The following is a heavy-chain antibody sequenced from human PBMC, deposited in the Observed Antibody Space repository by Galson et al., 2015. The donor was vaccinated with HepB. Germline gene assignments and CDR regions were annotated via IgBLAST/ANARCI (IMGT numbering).Heavy chain of an antibody. J-gene: IGHJ4*02. Sequence: SLRLSCAASGFTFSSYAMSWVRQAPGKGLEWVSAISGSGGGTYYADSVKGRFTISRDNSKNTLYLQMNSLRAEDTAVYYCAKSPAGYGGGFDYWGQGTLVTVSS. CDR1: GFTFSSYA. V-gene: IGHV3-23*01. CDR3: AKSPAGYGGGFDY. D-gene: IGHD4-23*01. CDR2: ISGSGGGT.